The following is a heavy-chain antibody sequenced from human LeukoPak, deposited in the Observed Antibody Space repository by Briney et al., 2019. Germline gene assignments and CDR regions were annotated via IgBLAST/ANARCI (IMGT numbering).Heavy chain of an antibody. J-gene: IGHJ2*01. V-gene: IGHV4-34*01. Sequence: SETLSLTCAVYGGSFSGYYWSWIRQPPGKGLEWIGEINHSGSTNYNPSLKSRVTISVDTSKNQFSLKLSSVTAADTAVYYCARTGDLGWYFDLWGRGTLVTVSS. CDR1: GGSFSGYY. CDR2: INHSGST. CDR3: ARTGDLGWYFDL. D-gene: IGHD7-27*01.